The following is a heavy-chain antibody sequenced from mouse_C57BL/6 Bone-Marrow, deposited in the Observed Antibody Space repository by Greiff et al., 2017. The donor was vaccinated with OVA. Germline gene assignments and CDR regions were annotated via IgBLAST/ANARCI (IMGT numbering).Heavy chain of an antibody. Sequence: VQLKQSGPELVKPGASVKISCKASGYSFTGYYMNWVKQSPEKSLEWIGEINPSTGGTTYTQKFKAKATLTVDKSSSTAYMQLKRLTSEDSAVYYCARGRLRRGYYYAMDYWGQGTSVTVSA. V-gene: IGHV1-42*01. CDR3: ARGRLRRGYYYAMDY. CDR2: INPSTGGT. J-gene: IGHJ4*01. D-gene: IGHD2-4*01. CDR1: GYSFTGYY.